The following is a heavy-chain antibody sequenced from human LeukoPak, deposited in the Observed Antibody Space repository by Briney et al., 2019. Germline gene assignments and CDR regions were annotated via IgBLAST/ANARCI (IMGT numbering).Heavy chain of an antibody. D-gene: IGHD3-22*01. CDR3: ARGGGAYYCDSSGYYYKESYYYYGMDV. CDR2: ISSSGSTI. Sequence: GGSLRLSCAASGFTFSDYYMSWIRQAPGKGLEWVSYISSSGSTIYYADSVKGRFTISRDNAKNSLYLQMNSLRAEDTAVYYCARGGGAYYCDSSGYYYKESYYYYGMDVWGQGTTVTVSS. V-gene: IGHV3-11*01. J-gene: IGHJ6*02. CDR1: GFTFSDYY.